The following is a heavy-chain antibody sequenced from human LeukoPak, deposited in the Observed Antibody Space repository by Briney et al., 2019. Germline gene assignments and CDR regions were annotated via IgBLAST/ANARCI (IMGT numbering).Heavy chain of an antibody. CDR1: GFTFSSYA. D-gene: IGHD6-19*01. Sequence: PGRSLRLSCAASGFTFSSYAMHWVRQAPGKGLEWVAVISYDGSNKYYADSVKGRFTISRDNAKNSLYLQMNSLRAEDTAVYYCARAGTIAVAAIDYWGQGTLVTVSS. CDR3: ARAGTIAVAAIDY. V-gene: IGHV3-30-3*01. J-gene: IGHJ4*02. CDR2: ISYDGSNK.